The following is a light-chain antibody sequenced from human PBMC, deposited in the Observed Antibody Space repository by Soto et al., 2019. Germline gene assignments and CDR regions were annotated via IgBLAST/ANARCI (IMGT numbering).Light chain of an antibody. J-gene: IGKJ3*01. CDR2: AES. CDR1: QGIRNF. V-gene: IGKV1-27*01. Sequence: DIQMTQSPTSLSASVGDRVTITCRASQGIRNFVAGYQQKPGKAPKLLIYAESTFQSGVPSRFSGSGSGTDFTLTINSLQPEDVATYSCQKYSSVPVFGPGTKVEIK. CDR3: QKYSSVPV.